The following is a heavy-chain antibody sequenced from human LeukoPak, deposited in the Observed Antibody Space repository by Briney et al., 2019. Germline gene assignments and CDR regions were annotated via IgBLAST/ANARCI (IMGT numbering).Heavy chain of an antibody. CDR1: GYTFTGYY. Sequence: ASVKVSCKASGYTFTGYYMHWVRQAPGQGLEWMGWINPNSGGTNYAQKFQGRVTMTRDTSISTAYMELSRLRSDDTAVYYCARVIAAAGLIDYWGQGTLVTASS. CDR2: INPNSGGT. CDR3: ARVIAAAGLIDY. D-gene: IGHD6-13*01. V-gene: IGHV1-2*02. J-gene: IGHJ4*02.